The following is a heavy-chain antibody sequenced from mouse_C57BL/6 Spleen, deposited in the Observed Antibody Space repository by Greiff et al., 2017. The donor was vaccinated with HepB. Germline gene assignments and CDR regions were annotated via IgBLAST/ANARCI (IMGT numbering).Heavy chain of an antibody. CDR3: VYYGSSYFDY. CDR1: GYTFTSYW. V-gene: IGHV1-50*01. D-gene: IGHD1-1*01. Sequence: QVQLQQPGAELVKPGDSVKLSCKASGYTFTSYWMQWVKQRPGQGLEWIGEIDPSDSYTNYNQKFKGKATLTVDTSSSTAYMQLSSLTSEDSAVYYCVYYGSSYFDYWGQGTTLTVSS. CDR2: IDPSDSYT. J-gene: IGHJ2*01.